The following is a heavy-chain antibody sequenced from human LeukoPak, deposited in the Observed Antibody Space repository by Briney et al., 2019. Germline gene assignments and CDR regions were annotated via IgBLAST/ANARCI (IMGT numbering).Heavy chain of an antibody. Sequence: PSETLSLTCTVSGGSIGTFSWTWIMQPAGKGQGWIGRINNSRSTNYNPSLRSRVSMSVDRCKNQFSVTLSSVTAADTAVYFCAREGGDPRWLDPWGQGTLVTVSS. CDR3: AREGGDPRWLDP. V-gene: IGHV4-4*07. J-gene: IGHJ5*02. CDR2: INNSRST. CDR1: GGSIGTFS. D-gene: IGHD6-25*01.